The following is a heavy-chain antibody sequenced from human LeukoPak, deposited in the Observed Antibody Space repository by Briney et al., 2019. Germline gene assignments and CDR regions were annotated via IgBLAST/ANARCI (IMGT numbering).Heavy chain of an antibody. Sequence: GGSLRLSCAASGFTFSSYAMSWVRQAPGKGLEWASAISGSGGSTYYADSVKGRFTISRDNSKNTLYLQMNSLRAEDTAVYYCAKESQPVLLWFGELIGGDYFDYWGQGTLVTVSS. D-gene: IGHD3-10*01. CDR1: GFTFSSYA. V-gene: IGHV3-23*01. J-gene: IGHJ4*02. CDR2: ISGSGGST. CDR3: AKESQPVLLWFGELIGGDYFDY.